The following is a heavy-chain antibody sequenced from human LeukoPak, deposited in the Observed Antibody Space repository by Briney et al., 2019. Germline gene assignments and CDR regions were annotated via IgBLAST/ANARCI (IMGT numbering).Heavy chain of an antibody. CDR3: ARLRYDFWSGQGYYYMDV. CDR1: GVTFSSYS. J-gene: IGHJ6*03. Sequence: GGSLRLSCAASGVTFSSYSMNWVRQAPGQGLEWVSYISSSSSTIYYADSVKGRFTISRDNAKNTLYLQMNSLRAEDTAVYYCARLRYDFWSGQGYYYMDVWGQGTTVTVSS. CDR2: ISSSSSTI. V-gene: IGHV3-48*04. D-gene: IGHD3-3*01.